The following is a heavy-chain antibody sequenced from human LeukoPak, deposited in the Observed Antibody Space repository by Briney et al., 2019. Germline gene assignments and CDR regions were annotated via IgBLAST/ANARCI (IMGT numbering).Heavy chain of an antibody. D-gene: IGHD3-22*01. V-gene: IGHV3-11*04. CDR3: ARGTHYYYDSSGALY. Sequence: GGSLRLSCAASGFTFSDYYMSWIRQAPGKGLEWVSYISSSSSTIYYADSVKGRFTISRDNAKNSLYLQMNSLRAEDTAVYYCARGTHYYYDSSGALYWGQGTLVTVSS. CDR2: ISSSSSTI. CDR1: GFTFSDYY. J-gene: IGHJ4*02.